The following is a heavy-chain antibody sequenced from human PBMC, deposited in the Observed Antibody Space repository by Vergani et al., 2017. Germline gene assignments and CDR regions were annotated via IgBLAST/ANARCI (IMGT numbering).Heavy chain of an antibody. D-gene: IGHD6-19*01. V-gene: IGHV4-39*01. CDR1: GVSIGSNSYY. CDR3: TRHGRSGWAGYFQH. Sequence: QLQLQESGPGLVKPSETLSLTCTVSGVSIGSNSYYWGWIRQPPGKGLEWFGTIYYTGTTYYNEAHKSRLTISVDTSKNQFSLNLTSVTAADTAVYYCTRHGRSGWAGYFQHWGQGTLVTASS. CDR2: IYYTGTT. J-gene: IGHJ1*01.